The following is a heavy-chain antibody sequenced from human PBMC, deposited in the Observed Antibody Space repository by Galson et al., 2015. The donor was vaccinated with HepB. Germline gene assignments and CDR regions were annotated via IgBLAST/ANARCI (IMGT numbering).Heavy chain of an antibody. CDR2: INSDGSST. CDR1: GFTFSSYW. D-gene: IGHD3-16*02. Sequence: SLRLSCAASGFTFSSYWMHWVRQAPGKGLVWVSRINSDGSSTSYADSVKGRFTISRDNAKNTLYLQMNSLRAEDTAVYYCARADYVWGSYRHFDYWGQGTLVTVSS. CDR3: ARADYVWGSYRHFDY. J-gene: IGHJ4*02. V-gene: IGHV3-74*01.